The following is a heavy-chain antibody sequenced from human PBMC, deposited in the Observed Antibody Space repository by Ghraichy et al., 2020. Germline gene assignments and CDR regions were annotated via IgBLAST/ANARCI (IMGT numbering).Heavy chain of an antibody. D-gene: IGHD1-7*01. CDR3: ARDITGTIDY. Sequence: SETLSLTCAVYGGSFSGYYWIWIRQPPGKGLEWIGEINHSGSTNYNPSLKSRVTISVDTSKNQFSLKLSSVTAADTAVYYCARDITGTIDYWGQGTLVTVSS. J-gene: IGHJ4*02. CDR1: GGSFSGYY. CDR2: INHSGST. V-gene: IGHV4-34*01.